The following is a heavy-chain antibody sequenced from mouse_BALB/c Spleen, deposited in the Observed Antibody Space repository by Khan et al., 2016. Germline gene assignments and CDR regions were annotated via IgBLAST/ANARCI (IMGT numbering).Heavy chain of an antibody. CDR1: GFSLTSYG. CDR2: IWSGGST. D-gene: IGHD3-1*01. Sequence: QVQLKQSGPGLVQPSQSLSITCTVSGFSLTSYGVHWVRQSPGKGLERLGVIWSGGSTDYNAAFISRLSISKDNSKSQVFFKMNSLQANDTAICYWAGNSGWYFDVWGAGTTVTVSS. J-gene: IGHJ1*01. V-gene: IGHV2-2*02. CDR3: AGNSGWYFDV.